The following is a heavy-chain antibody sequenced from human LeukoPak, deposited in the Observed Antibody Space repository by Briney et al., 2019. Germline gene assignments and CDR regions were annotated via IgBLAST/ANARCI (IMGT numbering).Heavy chain of an antibody. V-gene: IGHV4-39*02. CDR1: GGSINSSSYY. J-gene: IGHJ4*02. CDR3: ARVPPSAHQLLSSAY. CDR2: VYYRGNT. D-gene: IGHD2-2*01. Sequence: SETLSLTCTVSGGSINSSSYYWGWIRQPPGKGLESIGSVYYRGNTYYNPSLKSRVTISVDTSKNHFSLRLSSVTAADPAVYYCARVPPSAHQLLSSAYWGQGTQVTVSS.